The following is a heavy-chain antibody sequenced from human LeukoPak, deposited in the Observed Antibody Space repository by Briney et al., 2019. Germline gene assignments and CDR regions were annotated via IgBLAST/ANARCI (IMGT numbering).Heavy chain of an antibody. V-gene: IGHV1-69*04. D-gene: IGHD4-23*01. CDR3: AGYGGNGDYYYYYGMDV. CDR1: GGTFSSYA. Sequence: SVKVSCKASGGTFSSYAISWVRQAPGQGLEWMGRIIPILGIANYAQKFQGRVTITADKSTSTAYMELSSLRSEDTAVYYCAGYGGNGDYYYYYGMDVWGQGTTVTVSS. J-gene: IGHJ6*02. CDR2: IIPILGIA.